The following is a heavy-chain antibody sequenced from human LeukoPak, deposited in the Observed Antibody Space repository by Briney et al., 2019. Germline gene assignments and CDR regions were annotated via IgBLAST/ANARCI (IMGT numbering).Heavy chain of an antibody. J-gene: IGHJ4*02. D-gene: IGHD1-26*01. CDR2: ITSGFTP. CDR3: AKDYSDSRVGDVFFEY. Sequence: GGSLRLSCAASGLTFSNYAMSWFRQAPGKGLEWVSGITSGFTPHYADSVKGRFTISRDNSKNTFHLQMNSLRAEDTAVYYCAKDYSDSRVGDVFFEYWGRGTLVTVSS. CDR1: GLTFSNYA. V-gene: IGHV3-23*01.